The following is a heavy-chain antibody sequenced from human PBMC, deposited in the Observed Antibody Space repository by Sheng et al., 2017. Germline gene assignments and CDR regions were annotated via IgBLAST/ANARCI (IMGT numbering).Heavy chain of an antibody. CDR2: ISGSGGST. J-gene: IGHJ5*02. V-gene: IGHV3-23*01. Sequence: EVQLLESGGGLVQPGGSLRLSCAASGFTFSSYAMSWVRQAPGKGLEWVSAISGSGGSTYYADSVEGRFTISRDNSENTLYLQMNSMRAEDTAVYYCARGLGGXDFWSGYYHWFDPWGPGTLVTVSS. D-gene: IGHD3-3*01. CDR1: GFTFSSYA. CDR3: ARGLGGXDFWSGYYHWFDP.